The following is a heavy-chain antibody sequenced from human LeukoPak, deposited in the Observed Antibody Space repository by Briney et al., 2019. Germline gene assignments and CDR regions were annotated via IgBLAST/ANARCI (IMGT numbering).Heavy chain of an antibody. CDR3: AGGLDSKLI. Sequence: GGSLRLSCAASGFTFSSYNMNWARQARGKGLDWVSYISSRGRTIYHADPVKGRFTISRDNAQNSLYLQMNSLRAEDTAVYYCAGGLDSKLIWGQGTMVTVSS. V-gene: IGHV3-48*01. CDR1: GFTFSSYN. D-gene: IGHD1-1*01. CDR2: ISSRGRTI. J-gene: IGHJ3*02.